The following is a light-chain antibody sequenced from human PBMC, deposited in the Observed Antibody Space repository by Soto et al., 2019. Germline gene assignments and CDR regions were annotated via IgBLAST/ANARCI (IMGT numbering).Light chain of an antibody. V-gene: IGLV2-23*01. CDR2: EGT. Sequence: QSALTQPASVSGSPGQSITISCTGTSSDVGSYNLVSWYQQHPGKAPKLMIYEGTKRPSGVSNRFSGSKSGNTPSLTISGLQAEDEAEYYCCSYAGTSTYVFGTGTKLTVL. CDR1: SSDVGSYNL. J-gene: IGLJ1*01. CDR3: CSYAGTSTYV.